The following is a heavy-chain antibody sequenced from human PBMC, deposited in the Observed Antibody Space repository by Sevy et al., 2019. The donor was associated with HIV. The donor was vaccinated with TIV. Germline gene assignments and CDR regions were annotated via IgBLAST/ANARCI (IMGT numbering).Heavy chain of an antibody. J-gene: IGHJ6*03. CDR2: IYCSGST. V-gene: IGHV4-59*01. CDR3: ARVVTVVVPAAMKVADYMDV. Sequence: SETLSLTCTVSGGSISSYYWSWIRQPPGKGLEWIGYIYCSGSTNYNPSLKSRVTISVDTSKNQFSLKLSSVTAADTAVYYCARVVTVVVPAAMKVADYMDVWGKGTTVTVSS. CDR1: GGSISSYY. D-gene: IGHD2-2*01.